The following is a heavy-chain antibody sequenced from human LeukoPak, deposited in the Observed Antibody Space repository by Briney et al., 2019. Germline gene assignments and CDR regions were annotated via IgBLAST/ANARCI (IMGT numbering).Heavy chain of an antibody. CDR3: ARDPGGNRDGYNLL. J-gene: IGHJ4*02. Sequence: PSETLSFTCTVSGGSINSGGYYWTWIRQHPGKGLEWIGYIYYSGSTYYNPSLKSRVTISLDTSKNQFSLKLSSVTAADTAVYYCARDPGGNRDGYNLLWGQGTLVTVSS. D-gene: IGHD5-12*01. V-gene: IGHV4-31*03. CDR2: IYYSGST. CDR1: GGSINSGGYY.